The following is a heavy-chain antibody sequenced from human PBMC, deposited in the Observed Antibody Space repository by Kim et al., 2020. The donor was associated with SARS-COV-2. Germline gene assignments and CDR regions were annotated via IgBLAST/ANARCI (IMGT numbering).Heavy chain of an antibody. V-gene: IGHV1-8*01. Sequence: ASVKVSCKASGYTFTSYDINWVRQATGQGLEWMGWMNPNSGNTGYAQKFQGRVTMTRNTSISTAYMELSSLRSEDTAVYYCARGPVLLWFGELPRFDPWGQGTLVTVSS. CDR2: MNPNSGNT. J-gene: IGHJ5*02. CDR3: ARGPVLLWFGELPRFDP. CDR1: GYTFTSYD. D-gene: IGHD3-10*01.